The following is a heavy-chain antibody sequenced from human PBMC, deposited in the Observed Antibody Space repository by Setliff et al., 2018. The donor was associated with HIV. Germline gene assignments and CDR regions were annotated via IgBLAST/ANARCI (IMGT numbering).Heavy chain of an antibody. Sequence: GASVKVSCKASGYTFTSYAMHWVRQAPGQRLEWMGWINAGNGNTKYSQKFQGRVTITRDASASTAYMELSSLRSEDTAVYYCARSPGDYLFDYWGQGTLVTVSS. V-gene: IGHV1-3*01. CDR3: ARSPGDYLFDY. J-gene: IGHJ4*02. CDR2: INAGNGNT. CDR1: GYTFTSYA. D-gene: IGHD4-17*01.